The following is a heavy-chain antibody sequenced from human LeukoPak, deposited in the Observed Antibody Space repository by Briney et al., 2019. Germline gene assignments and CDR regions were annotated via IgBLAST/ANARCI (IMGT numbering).Heavy chain of an antibody. J-gene: IGHJ4*02. CDR1: GFSVSNNY. D-gene: IGHD5-18*01. V-gene: IGHV3-53*01. CDR2: IYSGDIT. Sequence: GGSLRLSCAASGFSVSNNYMSWVRQAPGKGLEWVSVIYSGDITYYTDSVKGRFTISRDNSKNTLYLQMNSLRAEDMAVYYCARGSGYSYGFPDYWGQGTLVTVSS. CDR3: ARGSGYSYGFPDY.